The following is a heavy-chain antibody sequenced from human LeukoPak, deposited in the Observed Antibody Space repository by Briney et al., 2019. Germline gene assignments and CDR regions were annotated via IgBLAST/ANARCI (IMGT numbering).Heavy chain of an antibody. D-gene: IGHD3-22*01. V-gene: IGHV4-34*01. Sequence: SETLSLTCADYGVSFSGYYWSWIRQPPGKGLEWIGEINHSGSTNYNPSLKSRVTISVDTSKNQFSLKLSSVTAADTAVYYCASGGSSGYYSGFDYWGQGTLVTVSS. CDR3: ASGGSSGYYSGFDY. CDR1: GVSFSGYY. CDR2: INHSGST. J-gene: IGHJ4*02.